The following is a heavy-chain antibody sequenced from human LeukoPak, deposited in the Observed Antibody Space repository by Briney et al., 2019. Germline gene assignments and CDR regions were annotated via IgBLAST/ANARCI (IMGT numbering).Heavy chain of an antibody. D-gene: IGHD6-13*01. V-gene: IGHV3-48*01. CDR2: ITLSSTTI. J-gene: IGHJ4*02. CDR3: AREPTYSSSWYTSCDY. CDR1: GFTFSNYN. Sequence: GGSLRLSCAASGFTFSNYNMNWVRQTPGKGLEWVSYITLSSTTIYYADSVKGRFTISRDNAKNSLYLQMNSLRAEDTAVYYCAREPTYSSSWYTSCDYWGQGTLVTVSS.